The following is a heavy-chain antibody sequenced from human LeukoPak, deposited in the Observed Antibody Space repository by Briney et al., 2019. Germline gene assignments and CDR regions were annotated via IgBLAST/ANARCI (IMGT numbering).Heavy chain of an antibody. CDR1: GGSISSGGYS. Sequence: SETLSLTCAVSGGSISSGGYSWSWIRQPPGKGLEWIGYIYHSGSTYYNPSLKSRVTISVDRSKNQFSLKLSSVTAADTAVYYCARDHGHGYNYPSYFDYWGQGTLVTVSS. CDR2: IYHSGST. D-gene: IGHD5-24*01. CDR3: ARDHGHGYNYPSYFDY. V-gene: IGHV4-30-2*01. J-gene: IGHJ4*02.